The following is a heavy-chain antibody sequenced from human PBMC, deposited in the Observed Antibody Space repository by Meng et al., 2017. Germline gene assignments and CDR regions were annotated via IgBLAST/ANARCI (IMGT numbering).Heavy chain of an antibody. V-gene: IGHV2-5*02. D-gene: IGHD3-22*01. J-gene: IGHJ4*02. CDR2: IYWDDDK. CDR3: ARRGRDRSGYYLDY. Sequence: SGPTLVNPTQTLTPTCTFSGFSLSTSGVGVGWIRQPPGEALEWLALIYWDDDKCYSPSLKSRLTITKDTYKKQVVHTMTNMDPLDTATYYCARRGRDRSGYYLDYWSQGTLVTVSS. CDR1: GFSLSTSGVG.